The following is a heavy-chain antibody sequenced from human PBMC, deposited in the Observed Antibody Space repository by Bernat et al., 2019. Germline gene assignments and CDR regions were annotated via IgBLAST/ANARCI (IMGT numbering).Heavy chain of an antibody. D-gene: IGHD6-13*01. CDR1: GFSLSTSGVA. V-gene: IGHV2-5*02. CDR3: AHLKQLVPDY. J-gene: IGHJ4*02. Sequence: QITLKESGPTLVKPTQTLTLTCTFSGFSLSTSGVAVGWIRQPPGKALEWLALIYSDEDKRYSPSLRSKLTITKNTSKNQVVLTMTNMDPVDTATYYCAHLKQLVPDYWGQGTLVTVSS. CDR2: IYSDEDK.